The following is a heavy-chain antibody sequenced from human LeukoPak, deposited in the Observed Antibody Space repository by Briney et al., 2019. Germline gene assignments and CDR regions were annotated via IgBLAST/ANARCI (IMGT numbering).Heavy chain of an antibody. CDR3: ARLRVTMIVVAIAYFDY. J-gene: IGHJ4*02. CDR1: GGSISSGDYY. Sequence: PSETLSLTCTVSGGSISSGDYYWSWIRQPPGKGLEWIGSIYYSGSTYYNPSLKSRVTISVDTSKNQFSLKLSSVTAADTAVYYCARLRVTMIVVAIAYFDYWGQGTLVTVSS. D-gene: IGHD3-22*01. V-gene: IGHV4-39*01. CDR2: IYYSGST.